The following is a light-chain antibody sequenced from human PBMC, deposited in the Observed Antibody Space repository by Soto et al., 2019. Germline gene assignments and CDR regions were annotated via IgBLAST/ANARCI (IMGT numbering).Light chain of an antibody. V-gene: IGLV1-40*01. CDR3: QSYDGSLSGVV. J-gene: IGLJ3*02. CDR1: SSNIGAGYD. Sequence: QSVLTQPPSVSGAPGQRVTISCTGSSSNIGAGYDVHWYQQLPGTAPKLLIYANNNRPSGVPDRFSGSKSGTSASLAITGLQADDEADYYCQSYDGSLSGVVFGGGTKVTV. CDR2: ANN.